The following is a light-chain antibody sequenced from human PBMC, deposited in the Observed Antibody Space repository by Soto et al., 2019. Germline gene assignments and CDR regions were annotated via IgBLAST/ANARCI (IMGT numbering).Light chain of an antibody. J-gene: IGLJ2*01. Sequence: QPVLTKSPSASASLGASVKLTCTLSSGHSSYAIAWHQQQPEKGPRYLMKLDSDGSHTKGVAIPDRFSGSSSGAERYLTISSLHSEDEADYYCQTWGTGIHVVFGGGTKLTV. CDR2: LDSDGSH. CDR1: SGHSSYA. V-gene: IGLV4-69*01. CDR3: QTWGTGIHVV.